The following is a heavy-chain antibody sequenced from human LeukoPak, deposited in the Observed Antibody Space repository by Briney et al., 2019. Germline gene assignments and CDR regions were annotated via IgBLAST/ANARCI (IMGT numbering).Heavy chain of an antibody. V-gene: IGHV3-74*01. CDR2: IHSDGIGT. J-gene: IGHJ4*02. CDR1: GFTFSSYW. CDR3: ARDQGSFDY. Sequence: GGSLRLSCAASGFTFSSYWMHWIRQAPGKGLVWVSRIHSDGIGTSYADSVRGRFTISRDNAKNTVYLQMNSLRAGDTAVYYCARDQGSFDYWGQGTLVTVSS.